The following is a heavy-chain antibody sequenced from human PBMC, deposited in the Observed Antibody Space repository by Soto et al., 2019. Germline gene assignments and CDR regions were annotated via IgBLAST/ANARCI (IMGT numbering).Heavy chain of an antibody. Sequence: EVQVVESGGGLVQSGGSLRLSCAVSGRTFRNYWMTWVRQAPGKGLEWVANIKEDGSERYYVDSVKGRFTISRDNAKNSVYLQMNSLRAEDTAVYYCAKAAVAGSYSDYWGQGTLVTVSS. CDR2: IKEDGSER. CDR3: AKAAVAGSYSDY. J-gene: IGHJ4*02. CDR1: GRTFRNYW. V-gene: IGHV3-7*03. D-gene: IGHD6-19*01.